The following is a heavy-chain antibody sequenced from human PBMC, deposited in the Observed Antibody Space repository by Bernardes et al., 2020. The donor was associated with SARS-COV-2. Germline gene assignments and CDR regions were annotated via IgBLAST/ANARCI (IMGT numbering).Heavy chain of an antibody. Sequence: GVAEIKQEENEKYYVDSVKGRFTISRDNAKNSLYLQMNSLRAEETAVYYCASSPCSSTSCYYYYGMDVWGQ. D-gene: IGHD2-2*01. J-gene: IGHJ6*02. CDR2: IKQEENEK. V-gene: IGHV3-7*01. CDR3: ASSPCSSTSCYYYYGMDV.